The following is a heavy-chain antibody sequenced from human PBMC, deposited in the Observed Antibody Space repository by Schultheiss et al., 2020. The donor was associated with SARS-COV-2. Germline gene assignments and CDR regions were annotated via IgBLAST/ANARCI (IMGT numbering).Heavy chain of an antibody. CDR2: ISAYNGNT. Sequence: ASVKVSCKASGYTFTSYGISWVRQAPGQGLEWMGWISAYNGNTNYAQKLQGRVTMTTDTSTSTAYMELRSLRSDDTAVYYCARGANYYGSGSDFDYWGQGTLVTVSS. J-gene: IGHJ4*02. D-gene: IGHD3-10*01. V-gene: IGHV1-18*01. CDR1: GYTFTSYG. CDR3: ARGANYYGSGSDFDY.